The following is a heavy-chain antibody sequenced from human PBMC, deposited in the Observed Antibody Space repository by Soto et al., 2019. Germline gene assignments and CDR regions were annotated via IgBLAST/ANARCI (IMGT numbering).Heavy chain of an antibody. D-gene: IGHD4-17*01. CDR1: GFTFSSYG. CDR3: AKEGGADYGDVYYYYGMDV. CDR2: ISYDGSNK. V-gene: IGHV3-30*18. Sequence: QVQLVESGGGVVQPGRSLRLSCAASGFTFSSYGMHWVRQAPGKGLEWVAVISYDGSNKYYADSVKGRFTISRDNSKNTRYMQMNSLRAEDTAVYYCAKEGGADYGDVYYYYGMDVWGQGTTVTVSS. J-gene: IGHJ6*02.